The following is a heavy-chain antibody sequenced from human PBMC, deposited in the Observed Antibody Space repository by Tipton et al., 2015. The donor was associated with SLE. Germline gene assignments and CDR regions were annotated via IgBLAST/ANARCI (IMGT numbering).Heavy chain of an antibody. CDR3: ARVFYYGSGSYQYYFDY. V-gene: IGHV1-8*01. CDR2: MNPNSGNT. J-gene: IGHJ4*02. CDR1: GYTFTSYD. Sequence: QLVQSGPEVKKPGASVKVSCKASGYTFTSYDINWVRQATGQGLEWMGWMNPNSGNTGYAQKFQGRVTMTRSTSISTAYMELSSLRSEDTAVYYCARVFYYGSGSYQYYFDYWGQGTLVTVSS. D-gene: IGHD3-10*01.